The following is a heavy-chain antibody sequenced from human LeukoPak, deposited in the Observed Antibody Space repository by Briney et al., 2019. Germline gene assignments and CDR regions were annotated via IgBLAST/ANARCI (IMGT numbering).Heavy chain of an antibody. V-gene: IGHV3-43*02. CDR2: ISGDDGST. CDR3: AKEDSRGWNGYDYYGMDV. CDR1: GFTFDDYA. Sequence: PGGSLRRSCAASGFTFDDYAMHWVRQAPGRGLEWVSLISGDDGSTYYADSVKGRFTISRDNSKNSLYLQMNSLRTEDTALYYCAKEDSRGWNGYDYYGMDVWGQGTTVTVSS. D-gene: IGHD6-19*01. J-gene: IGHJ6*02.